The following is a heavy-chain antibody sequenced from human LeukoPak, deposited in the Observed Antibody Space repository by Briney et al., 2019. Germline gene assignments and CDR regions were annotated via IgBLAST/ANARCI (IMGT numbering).Heavy chain of an antibody. CDR1: GGSISSYY. V-gene: IGHV4-59*12. D-gene: IGHD3-22*01. CDR2: IYYSGST. J-gene: IGHJ4*02. CDR3: ARDVFGDSGYTRFTPFDY. Sequence: PSETLSLTCTVSGGSISSYYWSWIRQPPGKGLEWIGYIYYSGSTNYNPSLKSRVTISVDTSKNQFSLKLSSVTAADTAVYYCARDVFGDSGYTRFTPFDYWGQGTLVTVSS.